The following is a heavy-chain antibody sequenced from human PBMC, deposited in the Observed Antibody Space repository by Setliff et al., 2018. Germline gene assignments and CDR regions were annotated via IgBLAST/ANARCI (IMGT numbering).Heavy chain of an antibody. D-gene: IGHD2-15*01. CDR1: GGSISTYY. Sequence: SETLSLTCTVSGGSISTYYWSWIRQPPGKGLEWIGYIYYSGSTNSNPSLKSRVTISVDTSKNQFSLKLNSVTAADTAVYYCARGRQRGGYCSGSSCSGAFEIWGQGTMVT. CDR3: ARGRQRGGYCSGSSCSGAFEI. J-gene: IGHJ3*02. V-gene: IGHV4-59*01. CDR2: IYYSGST.